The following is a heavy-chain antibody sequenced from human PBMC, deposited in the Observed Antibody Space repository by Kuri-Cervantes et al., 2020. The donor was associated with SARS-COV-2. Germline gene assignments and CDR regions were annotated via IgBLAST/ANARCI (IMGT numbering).Heavy chain of an antibody. D-gene: IGHD2-2*01. CDR1: GYSFTSYW. CDR2: IYPGDSDT. CDR3: ARRSGYQLLYYFDY. J-gene: IGHJ4*02. Sequence: GGSLRLSCKGSGYSFTSYWIGWVRQMPGKGLEWMGIIYPGDSDTRYSPSFQGQVTISADKSISTAYLQWSSLKASDTAMYYCARRSGYQLLYYFDYWGQGTLVTDSS. V-gene: IGHV5-51*01.